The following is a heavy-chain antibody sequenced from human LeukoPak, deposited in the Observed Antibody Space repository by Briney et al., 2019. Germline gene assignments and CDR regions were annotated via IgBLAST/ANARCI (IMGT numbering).Heavy chain of an antibody. CDR3: ARGRMDYYGSGSSKRQFDY. CDR2: INHSGST. D-gene: IGHD3-10*01. Sequence: PGGSLRLSCAASGFTFSSYAMSWIRQPPGKGLEWIGEINHSGSTNYNPSLKSRVTISVDTSKNQFSLKLSSVTAADTAVYYCARGRMDYYGSGSSKRQFDYWGQGTLVTVSS. CDR1: GFTFSSYA. J-gene: IGHJ4*02. V-gene: IGHV4-34*01.